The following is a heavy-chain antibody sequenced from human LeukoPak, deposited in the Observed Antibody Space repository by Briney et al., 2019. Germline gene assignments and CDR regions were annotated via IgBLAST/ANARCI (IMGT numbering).Heavy chain of an antibody. CDR1: GFTSTNFA. Sequence: SVKVSCKASGFTSTNFAVQWVRQARGQRLEWIGWIIVGSGATKCAQDFQERATITRDLSTSTLYMELRSLTSEDTAVYYCAADLSNPRMGASYLDSWGQGTLVTVSS. V-gene: IGHV1-58*01. CDR2: IIVGSGAT. CDR3: AADLSNPRMGASYLDS. J-gene: IGHJ4*02. D-gene: IGHD3-16*01.